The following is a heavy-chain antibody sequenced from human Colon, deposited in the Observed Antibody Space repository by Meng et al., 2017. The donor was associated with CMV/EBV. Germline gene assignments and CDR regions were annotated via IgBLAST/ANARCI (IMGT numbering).Heavy chain of an antibody. J-gene: IGHJ1*01. CDR1: GFIFTSYT. Sequence: GESLKISCAASGFIFTSYTMNWVRQAPGKGLEWVSSISTSGRDRYYADSVKGRFTLSRDTAKNSLYLQMNSLRAEDTAVYYCVRHLEAGRNGYSEPFWGQGTLVTVSS. CDR2: ISTSGRDR. V-gene: IGHV3-21*01. CDR3: VRHLEAGRNGYSEPF. D-gene: IGHD5-18*01.